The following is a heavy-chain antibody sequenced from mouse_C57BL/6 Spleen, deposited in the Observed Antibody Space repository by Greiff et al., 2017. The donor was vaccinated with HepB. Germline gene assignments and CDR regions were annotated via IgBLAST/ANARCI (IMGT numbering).Heavy chain of an antibody. CDR3: ALYYYGSSYVGYAMAY. CDR2: IYPGSGST. CDR1: GYTFTSYW. D-gene: IGHD1-1*01. V-gene: IGHV1-55*01. Sequence: QVQLQQPGAELVKPGASVKMSCKASGYTFTSYWITWVKQRPGQGLEWIGDIYPGSGSTNYNEKFKSKATLTVDTSSSTAYMQLSSLTSEDSAVYYCALYYYGSSYVGYAMAYLGQGTSVTVSS. J-gene: IGHJ4*01.